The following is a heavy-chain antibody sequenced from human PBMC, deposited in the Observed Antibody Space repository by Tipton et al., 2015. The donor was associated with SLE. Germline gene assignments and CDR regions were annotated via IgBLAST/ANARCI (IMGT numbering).Heavy chain of an antibody. J-gene: IGHJ3*02. Sequence: GLVKPSETLSLTCAVYGGSFSGYYWSWIRQPPGKGLEWIGEINHSGSTNYNPSLKSRVTISVDTSKNQFSLKLSSVAAADTAVYYCASSRTGADIWGQGTMVTVSS. D-gene: IGHD7-27*01. CDR1: GGSFSGYY. CDR3: ASSRTGADI. CDR2: INHSGST. V-gene: IGHV4-34*01.